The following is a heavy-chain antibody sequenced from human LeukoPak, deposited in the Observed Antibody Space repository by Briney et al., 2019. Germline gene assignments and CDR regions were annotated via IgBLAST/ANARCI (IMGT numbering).Heavy chain of an antibody. CDR1: GFTFSSYE. D-gene: IGHD1-26*01. V-gene: IGHV3-48*03. J-gene: IGHJ5*01. Sequence: GGSLRLSCAASGFTFSSYEMNWVRQAPGKGLEWVSYISSSGSTRYYADSVKGRFTISRDNAKNSLSLQMNSLRVEDTAVYYCAREFRSGYSRWFDYWGQGTLVTVSS. CDR2: ISSSGSTR. CDR3: AREFRSGYSRWFDY.